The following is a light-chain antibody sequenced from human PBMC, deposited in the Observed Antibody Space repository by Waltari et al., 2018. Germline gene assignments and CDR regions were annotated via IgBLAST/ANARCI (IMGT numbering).Light chain of an antibody. CDR2: EVT. CDR1: SSDVGRYNL. Sequence: QSALTQPASVSGSPGQSITISCTGTSSDVGRYNLAYWYQQHPGKAPKLMIFEVTKRPSGVSNRFSGSTSGNTASLTISGLQAEDEADYYCCSYAGSATPYVFGTGTKVTVL. V-gene: IGLV2-23*02. J-gene: IGLJ1*01. CDR3: CSYAGSATPYV.